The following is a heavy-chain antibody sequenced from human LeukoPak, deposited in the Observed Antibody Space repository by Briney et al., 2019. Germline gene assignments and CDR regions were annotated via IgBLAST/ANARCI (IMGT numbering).Heavy chain of an antibody. J-gene: IGHJ5*02. CDR1: GFTFSTYA. V-gene: IGHV3-23*01. CDR2: ISGSGGDT. CDR3: ARDVPHNWFDT. Sequence: GGSLRLSCAASGFTFSTYAMIWVRQAPGKGLEWVSAISGSGGDTYYADSVKGRFTVSRDNAKNTLYLQMNSLRAEDTAVYYCARDVPHNWFDTWGQGTLVTVSS.